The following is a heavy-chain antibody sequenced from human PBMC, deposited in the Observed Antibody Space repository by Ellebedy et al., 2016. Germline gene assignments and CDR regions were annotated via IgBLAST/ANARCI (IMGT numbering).Heavy chain of an antibody. CDR2: IKVDGSEK. D-gene: IGHD5-18*01. J-gene: IGHJ2*01. V-gene: IGHV3-7*03. CDR1: GFTFNIYW. Sequence: GGSLRLSCAASGFTFNIYWMSWVRQAPGKGLEWVANIKVDGSEKYYVDSVKCRFTISRDNAKNSLYLEMNSMRAEDTAVYYCARGYSGYDGARGYSYGYRYFDLWGRGTLVTVSS. CDR3: ARGYSGYDGARGYSYGYRYFDL.